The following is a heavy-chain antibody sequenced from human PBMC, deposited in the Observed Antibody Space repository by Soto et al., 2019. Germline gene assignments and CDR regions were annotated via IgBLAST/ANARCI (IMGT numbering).Heavy chain of an antibody. Sequence: GESLKISCRGPGYDFNTNWVGWVRQLPGGGLEWVGIMYPGDSDTGYNPSLQAHVPLSADVTVSTTFLQWRSLKTSDTGIYFCARLPRGCNKTSCYYADHWGQGTQVTVSS. CDR1: GYDFNTNW. J-gene: IGHJ4*02. D-gene: IGHD2-2*01. CDR3: ARLPRGCNKTSCYYADH. CDR2: MYPGDSDT. V-gene: IGHV5-51*01.